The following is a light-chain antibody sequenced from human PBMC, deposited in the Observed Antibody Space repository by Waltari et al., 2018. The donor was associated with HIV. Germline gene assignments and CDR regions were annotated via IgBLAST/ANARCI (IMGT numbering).Light chain of an antibody. CDR1: SSNFGRHA. CDR3: AAWDGSLDGPV. CDR2: GNN. Sequence: QPVLTQPPSASGTPGQRVIISCSGRSSNFGRHAVSWYQHLPGATPTLLIFGNNQRSSGVPDRFSGSKSATSASLAISGLRSVDEADYSCAAWDGSLDGPVFGGGTKLTVL. V-gene: IGLV1-44*01. J-gene: IGLJ2*01.